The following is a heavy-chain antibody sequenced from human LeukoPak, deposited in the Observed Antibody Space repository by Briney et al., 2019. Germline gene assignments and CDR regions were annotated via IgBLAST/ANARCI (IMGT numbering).Heavy chain of an antibody. Sequence: PGGSLRLSCAASGFTFSSYAMSWVRRAPGKGLEWVSAISGSGGSTYYADSVKGRFTISRDNSKNTLYLQMNSLSAEDTAVYYCAKYRVVYYYYYMDVWGKGTTVTVSS. V-gene: IGHV3-23*01. J-gene: IGHJ6*03. D-gene: IGHD2-15*01. CDR2: ISGSGGST. CDR3: AKYRVVYYYYYMDV. CDR1: GFTFSSYA.